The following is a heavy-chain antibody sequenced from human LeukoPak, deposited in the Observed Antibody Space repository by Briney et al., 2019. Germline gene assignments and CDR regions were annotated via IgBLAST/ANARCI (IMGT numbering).Heavy chain of an antibody. CDR1: GFTFSSYA. CDR3: AKDFWSGYYTSFDY. Sequence: GGSLRLSCAASGFTFSSYAMSLVRQAPGKGLEWVSAISGSGGSTYYADSVKGRFTISRDNSKNTLYLQMNSLRAEDTAVYYCAKDFWSGYYTSFDYWGQGTLVTVSS. CDR2: ISGSGGST. J-gene: IGHJ4*02. D-gene: IGHD3-3*01. V-gene: IGHV3-23*01.